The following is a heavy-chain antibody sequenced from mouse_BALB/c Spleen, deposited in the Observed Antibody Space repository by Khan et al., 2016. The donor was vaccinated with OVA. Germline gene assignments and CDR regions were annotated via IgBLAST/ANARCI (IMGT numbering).Heavy chain of an antibody. CDR3: AKQLVHYPYDFDY. V-gene: IGHV2-6-5*01. CDR2: IWGGGIT. Sequence: QVQLKESGPGLVAPSQSLSITCTVSGFSLTDYGVSWIRQPPGKGLEWLGVIWGGGITYYNSVLKSRLSISKDNSKSHVFLKMNSLQTDDTAMYYCAKQLVHYPYDFDYWGQGTTLTVSS. D-gene: IGHD1-2*01. J-gene: IGHJ2*01. CDR1: GFSLTDYG.